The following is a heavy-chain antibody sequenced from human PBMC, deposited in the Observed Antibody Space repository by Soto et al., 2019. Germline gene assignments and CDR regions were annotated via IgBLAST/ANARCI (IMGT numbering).Heavy chain of an antibody. Sequence: VHLLESGGGLVQPGGSLRLSCATSGFNFNNYAMSWVRQAPGERLEWVSFISSSGGTTYYADSVKGRFTISRGNSSNTVFLNMNTLGAEDTAIYYCATFMTVTGPGWSRASEYWGQGTRVTVSS. D-gene: IGHD6-19*01. CDR2: ISSSGGTT. CDR3: ATFMTVTGPGWSRASEY. J-gene: IGHJ4*02. V-gene: IGHV3-23*01. CDR1: GFNFNNYA.